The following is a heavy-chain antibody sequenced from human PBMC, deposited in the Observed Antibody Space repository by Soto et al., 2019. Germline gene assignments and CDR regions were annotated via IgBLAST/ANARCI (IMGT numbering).Heavy chain of an antibody. CDR2: ISSSSSYI. D-gene: IGHD4-17*01. CDR1: GFTFSSYS. V-gene: IGHV3-21*01. J-gene: IGHJ4*02. CDR3: AGQRVTTVVNHFDY. Sequence: PGGSLILSCATSGFTFSSYSMNWVRQAPGKGLEWVSSISSSSSYIYYADSVKGRFTISRDNAKNSLYLQMNSLRAEDTAVYYCAGQRVTTVVNHFDYWGQGTLVRVSS.